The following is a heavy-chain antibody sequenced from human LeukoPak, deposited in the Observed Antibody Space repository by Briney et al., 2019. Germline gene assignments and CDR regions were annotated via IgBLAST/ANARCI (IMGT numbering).Heavy chain of an antibody. D-gene: IGHD4-17*01. CDR1: GGSISSSSYY. CDR2: IYYSGST. CDR3: ARVVGFYGDYGGDAFDI. Sequence: SETLSLTCTVSGGSISSSSYYWGWIRQPPGKGLEWIGSIYYSGSTYYNPSLKSRVTISVDTSKNQFSLKLSSVTAADTAVYYCARVVGFYGDYGGDAFDIWGHGTMVTVSS. J-gene: IGHJ3*02. V-gene: IGHV4-39*07.